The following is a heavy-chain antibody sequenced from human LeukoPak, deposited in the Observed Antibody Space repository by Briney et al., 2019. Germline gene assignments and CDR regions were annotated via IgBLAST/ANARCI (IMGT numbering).Heavy chain of an antibody. V-gene: IGHV3-66*01. D-gene: IGHD3-22*01. CDR2: IYSGGST. Sequence: GSLRLSCTSSGFTVSSNYMSWVRQAPGKGLEWVSVIYSGGSTYYADSVKGRFTISRDNSKNTLYLQMNSLRAEDTAVYYCASRDYYDSSGYYDAFDIWGQGTKVTVSS. CDR1: GFTVSSNY. CDR3: ASRDYYDSSGYYDAFDI. J-gene: IGHJ3*02.